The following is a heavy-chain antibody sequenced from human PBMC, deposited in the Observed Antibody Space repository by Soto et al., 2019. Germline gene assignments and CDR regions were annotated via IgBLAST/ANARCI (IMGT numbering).Heavy chain of an antibody. CDR1: GFAFSSYG. D-gene: IGHD5-18*01. Sequence: QAKLVESRGGVVQPGRSLRLSCAASGFAFSSYGMHWVRQAPGTGLEWVAVISYDGSLQHYADSVKGRFTISRDNSKNMVLLQMSSLRAEDTAVYYCVSDRGYGHASVPYSWGQGTQVSVSS. CDR3: VSDRGYGHASVPYS. V-gene: IGHV3-30*03. J-gene: IGHJ4*02. CDR2: ISYDGSLQ.